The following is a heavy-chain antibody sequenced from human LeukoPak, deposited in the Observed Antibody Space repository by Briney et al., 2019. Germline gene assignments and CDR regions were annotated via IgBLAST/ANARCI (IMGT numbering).Heavy chain of an antibody. Sequence: GASVKVSCKASGYTFTSYYMHWVRQAPGQGLEWMGIINPSGGSTSYAQKFQGRVTMTRDTSTSTVYMELSSLRSEDTAVYYCARDPQGADDSSGYYWFDPWGQGTLVTVSS. J-gene: IGHJ5*02. CDR2: INPSGGST. V-gene: IGHV1-46*01. D-gene: IGHD3-22*01. CDR1: GYTFTSYY. CDR3: ARDPQGADDSSGYYWFDP.